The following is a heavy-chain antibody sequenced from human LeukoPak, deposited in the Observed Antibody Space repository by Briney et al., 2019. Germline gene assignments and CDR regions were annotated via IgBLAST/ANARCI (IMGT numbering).Heavy chain of an antibody. J-gene: IGHJ3*02. CDR2: INPNSGDT. CDR3: ARDRLLTFDI. V-gene: IGHV1-2*02. D-gene: IGHD3-10*01. CDR1: GYSFTAYY. Sequence: ASVKVSCKASGYSFTAYYMHWVRQAPGQGLQWMGWINPNSGDTNYAQKFQGRVTMTRDTSISTVYMELSRLRSDDTAVYYCARDRLLTFDIWGQGTMVTVSS.